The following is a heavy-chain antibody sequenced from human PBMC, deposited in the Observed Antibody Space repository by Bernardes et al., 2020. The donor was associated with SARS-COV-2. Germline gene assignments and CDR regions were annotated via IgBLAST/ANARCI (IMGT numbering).Heavy chain of an antibody. D-gene: IGHD3-9*01. CDR1: GFSLNTTGMC. CDR2: IDWDDDQ. Sequence: SGPTLVKPTQTLTLTCTFSGFSLNTTGMCVSWIRQPPGKPLEWLARIDWDDDQHYSTSLKTRLTISKDTSKNQVVLKMTNMDPADTGTYFCARLRPTHDVLLGYLGELDAFEIWGQGTVVIVSA. V-gene: IGHV2-70*11. CDR3: ARLRPTHDVLLGYLGELDAFEI. J-gene: IGHJ3*02.